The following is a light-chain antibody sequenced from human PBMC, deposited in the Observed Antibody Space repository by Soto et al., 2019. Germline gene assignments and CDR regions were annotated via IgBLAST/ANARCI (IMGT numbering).Light chain of an antibody. J-gene: IGLJ2*01. CDR2: DVS. CDR1: SSDVGGYNY. CDR3: SSYTSSSTLV. V-gene: IGLV2-14*01. Sequence: QSALTQPASVSGSPGQSITISCTGTSSDVGGYNYVSWYQQHPGKAPKLMIYDVSNRPSGVSIRFSGSKSGNTASLTISGLQAEDEADYHCSSYTSSSTLVFGGGTKLTVL.